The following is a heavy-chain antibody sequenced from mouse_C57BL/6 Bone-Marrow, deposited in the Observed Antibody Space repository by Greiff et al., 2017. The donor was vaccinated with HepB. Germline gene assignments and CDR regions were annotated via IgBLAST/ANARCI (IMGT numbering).Heavy chain of an antibody. CDR3: TREWDYYGSSYDYYAMDY. CDR2: ISSGGDYI. V-gene: IGHV5-9-1*02. Sequence: EVKVEESGEGLVKPGGSLKLSCAASGFTFSSYAMSWVRQTPEKRLEWVAYISSGGDYIYYADTVKGRFTISRDNARNTLYLQMSSLKSEDTAMYYCTREWDYYGSSYDYYAMDYWGQGTSVTVSS. CDR1: GFTFSSYA. D-gene: IGHD1-1*01. J-gene: IGHJ4*01.